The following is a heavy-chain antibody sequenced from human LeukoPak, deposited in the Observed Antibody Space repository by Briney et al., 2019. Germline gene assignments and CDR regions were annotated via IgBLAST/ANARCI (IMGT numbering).Heavy chain of an antibody. V-gene: IGHV1-18*01. CDR2: ISAYNGNT. J-gene: IGHJ4*02. CDR3: ARDASPYYYDSSGYPDY. CDR1: GYTFTSYG. Sequence: SVKVSCKASGYTFTSYGISWVRQAAGQGLEWMGWISAYNGNTNYAQKLQGRVTMTTDTSTSTAYMELRSLRSDDTAVYYCARDASPYYYDSSGYPDYWGQGTLVNVSS. D-gene: IGHD3-22*01.